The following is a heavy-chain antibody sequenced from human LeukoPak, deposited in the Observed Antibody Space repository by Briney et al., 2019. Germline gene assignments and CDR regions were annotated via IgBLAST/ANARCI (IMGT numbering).Heavy chain of an antibody. J-gene: IGHJ4*02. Sequence: SQTLFLTCTVSGYSISSAYYWAWIRQPPGKGLEWIGSMHHSESTTYNPSLKSRVTISVDTSKNQFSLKLSSVTAADTAVYYCARDATGLGNYFNYWGQRTLVTVSS. CDR1: GYSISSAYY. V-gene: IGHV4-38-2*02. D-gene: IGHD7-27*01. CDR3: ARDATGLGNYFNY. CDR2: MHHSEST.